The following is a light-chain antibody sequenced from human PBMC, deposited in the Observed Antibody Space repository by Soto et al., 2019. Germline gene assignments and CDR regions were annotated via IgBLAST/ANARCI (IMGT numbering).Light chain of an antibody. J-gene: IGKJ2*01. CDR1: HGVSSN. V-gene: IGKV3-15*01. CDR2: GAS. CDR3: QQYNNWPPQYT. Sequence: EIVMTQSPATLSVSPGERATLSCRASHGVSSNLAWYQQKPGQAPRLLIYGASTRATGIPARFSGSGSGTEFTLTISSLQSEDFAVYYCQQYNNWPPQYTFGQGTKLEIK.